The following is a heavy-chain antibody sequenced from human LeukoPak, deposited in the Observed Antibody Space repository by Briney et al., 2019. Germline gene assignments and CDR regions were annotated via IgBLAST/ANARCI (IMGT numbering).Heavy chain of an antibody. Sequence: SETLSLTCSVSGGSISSSSYYLAWIRQPPGKGLEWIGTMYYNGSTYYNPSLKSRVSISVDTSKNQFSLKLSSVTAADTAVYYCARSARYPYYYYYYMDVWGKGTTVTISS. CDR1: GGSISSSSYY. V-gene: IGHV4-39*07. J-gene: IGHJ6*03. CDR3: ARSARYPYYYYYYMDV. D-gene: IGHD1-26*01. CDR2: MYYNGST.